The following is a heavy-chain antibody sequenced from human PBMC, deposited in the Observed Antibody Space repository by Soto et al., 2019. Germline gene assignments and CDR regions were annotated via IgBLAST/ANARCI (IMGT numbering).Heavy chain of an antibody. CDR3: ARSIAARHYYYYYYMDV. J-gene: IGHJ6*03. CDR1: GYTFTSYA. D-gene: IGHD6-6*01. Sequence: QVQLMQSGAEVKKPGASVKVSCKASGYTFTSYAMHWVRQAPGQRLEWMGWINAGNGNTKYSQKFQGRVTITRDTSASTAYMELSSLRSEDTAVYYCARSIAARHYYYYYYMDVWGKGTTVTVSS. V-gene: IGHV1-3*01. CDR2: INAGNGNT.